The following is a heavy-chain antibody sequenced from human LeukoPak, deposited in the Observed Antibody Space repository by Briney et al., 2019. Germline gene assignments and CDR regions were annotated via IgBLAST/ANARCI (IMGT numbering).Heavy chain of an antibody. D-gene: IGHD3-3*01. CDR3: ARDQYDTWSRRGNFDS. CDR1: GFTFGKYW. Sequence: GGSLRLSCVASGFTFGKYWMSWVRQAPGKGLEWVANIKLDGSEKNYVDSVKGRFTISRDHTKNSLYLQMNSLRVEDTAVFYCARDQYDTWSRRGNFDSWGQGTLVIVSS. V-gene: IGHV3-7*03. J-gene: IGHJ4*02. CDR2: IKLDGSEK.